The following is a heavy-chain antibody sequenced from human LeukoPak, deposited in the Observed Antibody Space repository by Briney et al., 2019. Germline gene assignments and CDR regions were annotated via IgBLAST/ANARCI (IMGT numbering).Heavy chain of an antibody. CDR3: ATPVLAVAGVVFDY. Sequence: ASVKVSCKVSGYTLTELSMHWVRQAPGKGLEWMGGFDPEDGETIYAQKFQGRVTMTEDTSTDTAYMELSSLRSEDTAVYYCATPVLAVAGVVFDYRGQGTLVTVSS. CDR1: GYTLTELS. V-gene: IGHV1-24*01. D-gene: IGHD6-19*01. J-gene: IGHJ4*02. CDR2: FDPEDGET.